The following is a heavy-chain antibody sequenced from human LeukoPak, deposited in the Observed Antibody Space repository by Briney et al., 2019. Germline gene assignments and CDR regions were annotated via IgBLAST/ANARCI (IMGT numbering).Heavy chain of an antibody. CDR2: LYTSEST. J-gene: IGHJ3*02. V-gene: IGHV4-4*07. Sequence: SETLSLXCSVSGGSISGYYWTWIRQPAGKGLEWIGRLYTSESTHYNPSLKTRLTMSVDTSKNQFSLKLSSVTAADTAVYYCARLITGTTTAFDIWGQGTMVTVSS. CDR3: ARLITGTTTAFDI. D-gene: IGHD1-7*01. CDR1: GGSISGYY.